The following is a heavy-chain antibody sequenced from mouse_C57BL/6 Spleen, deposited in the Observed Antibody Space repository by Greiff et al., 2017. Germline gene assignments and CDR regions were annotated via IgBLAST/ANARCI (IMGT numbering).Heavy chain of an antibody. J-gene: IGHJ1*03. Sequence: QVQLQQPGAELVMPGASVKLSCKASVYTFTSYWMYWVKQRPGQGLEWIGEIDPSDSYTNYNQKFKGKSTLTVDKSSSTAYMQLSSLTSEDSAVYYCARLGGSSYEYFDVWGTGTTVTVSS. V-gene: IGHV1-69*01. CDR2: IDPSDSYT. D-gene: IGHD1-1*01. CDR1: VYTFTSYW. CDR3: ARLGGSSYEYFDV.